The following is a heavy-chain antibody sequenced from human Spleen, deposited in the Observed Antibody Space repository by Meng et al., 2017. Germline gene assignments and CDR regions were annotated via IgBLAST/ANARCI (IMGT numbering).Heavy chain of an antibody. D-gene: IGHD2-2*01. J-gene: IGHJ4*02. Sequence: ASVKVSCKASGYTFTSYYMHWVRQAPGQGLEWMGIINPSGGSTSYAQKFQGRVTMTRDTSISTAYMELSRLRSDDTAVYYCAILVDATERDYWGQGTLVTVSS. CDR3: AILVDATERDY. CDR1: GYTFTSYY. V-gene: IGHV1-46*01. CDR2: INPSGGST.